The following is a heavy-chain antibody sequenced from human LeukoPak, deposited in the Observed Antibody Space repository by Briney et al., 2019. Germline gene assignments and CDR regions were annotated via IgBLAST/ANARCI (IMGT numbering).Heavy chain of an antibody. V-gene: IGHV4-34*01. CDR3: ARGPRGMDV. CDR1: GGSFSGYY. CDR2: INHSGST. Sequence: SETLSLTCAVYGGSFSGYYWSWIRQPPGKGLEWIGEINHSGSTNYNPSLKSRVTISADTSKNQFSLKLSSVTAADTAVYYCARGPRGMDVWGKGTTVTISS. J-gene: IGHJ6*04.